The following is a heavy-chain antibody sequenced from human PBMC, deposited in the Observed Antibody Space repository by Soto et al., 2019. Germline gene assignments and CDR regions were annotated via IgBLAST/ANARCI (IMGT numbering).Heavy chain of an antibody. V-gene: IGHV3-48*02. D-gene: IGHD3-10*01. J-gene: IGHJ4*02. CDR1: GFTFSSYS. CDR2: ISKSSSTI. Sequence: VGSLRLSCAASGFTFSSYSMNWVRQAPGKGLEWVSYISKSSSTIYYADSVKGRFTISRDNAKNSLYLQMNNLRDEDTAVYYCARRASRETRTIDYWGQGTMVTVSS. CDR3: ARRASRETRTIDY.